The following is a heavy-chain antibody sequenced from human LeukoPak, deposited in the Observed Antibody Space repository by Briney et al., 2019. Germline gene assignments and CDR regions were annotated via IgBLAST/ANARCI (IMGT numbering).Heavy chain of an antibody. CDR1: SGSTNSFY. CDR3: ARLARLSLIRGVTGYHSLDV. Sequence: SESLSLTCTVSSGSTNSFYWSWIRQPPGGGLEWIGYTYYSGTTNYYPSLKSRVTISIDTCKNQFSLKLSSVTAADTAVYYCARLARLSLIRGVTGYHSLDVWGKGTKVTVSS. CDR2: TYYSGTT. J-gene: IGHJ6*04. D-gene: IGHD3-10*01. V-gene: IGHV4-59*01.